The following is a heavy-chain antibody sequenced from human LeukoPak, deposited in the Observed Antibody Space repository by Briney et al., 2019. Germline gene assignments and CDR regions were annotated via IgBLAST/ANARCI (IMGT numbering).Heavy chain of an antibody. J-gene: IGHJ6*03. D-gene: IGHD4-17*01. V-gene: IGHV3-21*01. Sequence: GGSLRLSCEASGFTFSSYNMNWVRQAPGKRLEWVSSITSSSTYVFYADSVKGRFTISRDNAKNSLYLQMNSLRAEDTAVYYCARDPYSRYYGDQYYYYMDVWGKGTTVTISS. CDR2: ITSSSTYV. CDR1: GFTFSSYN. CDR3: ARDPYSRYYGDQYYYYMDV.